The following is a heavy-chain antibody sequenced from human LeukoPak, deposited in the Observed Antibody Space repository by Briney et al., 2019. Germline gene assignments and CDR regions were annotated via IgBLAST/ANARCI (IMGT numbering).Heavy chain of an antibody. CDR1: GGTFSSYA. D-gene: IGHD2-2*01. J-gene: IGHJ6*02. CDR2: IIPIFGTA. Sequence: SVKVSCKASGGTFSSYAISWVRQAPGQGLEWMGGIIPIFGTANYARKFQGRVTITADESTSTAYMELSSLRSEDTAVYYCARDKGYCSSVSCSALHGMDVWGQGTTVTVSS. V-gene: IGHV1-69*01. CDR3: ARDKGYCSSVSCSALHGMDV.